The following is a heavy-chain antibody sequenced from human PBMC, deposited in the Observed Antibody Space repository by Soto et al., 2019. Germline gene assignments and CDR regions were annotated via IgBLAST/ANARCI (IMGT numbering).Heavy chain of an antibody. Sequence: QVQLQESGPGLVKPSGTLSLTCAGSIGSISSSHWWSWVRHPPGKGLEWIGEIYHSGSTNYNPSLKSRVTISVDKSKNQFSLKLSSVTGADTAVYYCARGAAAREGREFDYWCEGTLVTVSS. V-gene: IGHV4-4*02. D-gene: IGHD6-13*01. CDR3: ARGAAAREGREFDY. CDR2: IYHSGST. CDR1: IGSISSSHW. J-gene: IGHJ4*02.